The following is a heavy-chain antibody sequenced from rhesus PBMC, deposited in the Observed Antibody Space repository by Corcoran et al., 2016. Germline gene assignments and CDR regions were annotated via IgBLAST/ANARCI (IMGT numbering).Heavy chain of an antibody. D-gene: IGHD1-44*02. CDR3: ASIVGATLGLSDY. J-gene: IGHJ4*01. CDR1: GGSISDDYY. V-gene: IGHV4-106*01. Sequence: QVQLQESGPGLVKPSETLSLTCAVSGGSISDDYYWSWIRQPPGKGLEWSGYIYGSGGGTNYNPSLKNRVTISIDTSKNQFSLKLSSVTAADTAVYYCASIVGATLGLSDYWGQGVLVTVSS. CDR2: IYGSGGGT.